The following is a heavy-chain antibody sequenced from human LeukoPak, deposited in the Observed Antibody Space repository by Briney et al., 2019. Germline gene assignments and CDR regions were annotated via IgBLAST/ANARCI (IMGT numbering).Heavy chain of an antibody. D-gene: IGHD4/OR15-4a*01. Sequence: GGSLRLSCAASGFTFSPSGMNWVRQAPGKGLEWVAVISYDGSNKYYADSVKGRFTISRDNSKNTLYLQMNSLRAEDTAVYYCAKGLTMIDYWGQGTLVTVSS. CDR1: GFTFSPSG. V-gene: IGHV3-30*18. CDR2: ISYDGSNK. J-gene: IGHJ4*02. CDR3: AKGLTMIDY.